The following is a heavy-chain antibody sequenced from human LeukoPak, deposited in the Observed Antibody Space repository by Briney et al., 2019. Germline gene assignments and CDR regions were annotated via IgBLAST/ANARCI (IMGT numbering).Heavy chain of an antibody. V-gene: IGHV3-13*01. CDR1: GFTFSTYD. D-gene: IGHD2-8*01. CDR3: ARQNRNGFDY. CDR2: TGTAGDT. J-gene: IGHJ4*02. Sequence: GGSLRLSCAASGFTFSTYDFHWVRQTTGNGLEWVSATGTAGDTWYSGSVKGRFTISRENAKSSMYLQMNSLRVGDTAVYYCARQNRNGFDYWGQGTLVTVSS.